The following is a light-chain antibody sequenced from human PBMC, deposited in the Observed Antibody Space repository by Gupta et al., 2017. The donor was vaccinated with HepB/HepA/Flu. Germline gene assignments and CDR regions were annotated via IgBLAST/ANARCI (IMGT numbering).Light chain of an antibody. CDR2: DVT. CDR3: NSFTSSSTWV. CDR1: RSDVGGYTY. Sequence: QSALTQPASVCGSPGQSMTICCTATRSDVGGYTYVSWYQQHPSKVPKLMIYDVTTRPSVVSNRFSGSKSGNTASLTISGLQAEDEADYYCNSFTSSSTWVFGGGTKVTVL. J-gene: IGLJ2*01. V-gene: IGLV2-14*03.